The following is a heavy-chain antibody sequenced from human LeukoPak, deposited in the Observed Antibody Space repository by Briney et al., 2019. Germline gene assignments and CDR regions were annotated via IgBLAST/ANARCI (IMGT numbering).Heavy chain of an antibody. V-gene: IGHV3-21*04. J-gene: IGHJ4*02. CDR2: ISSSSSYI. Sequence: GGSLRLSCAASGFTFSSYSMNWVRQAPGKGLEWVSSISSSSSYIYYADSVKGRFTISRDNAKNSLYLQMNSLRAEDTALYYCAKAAYGSSWPYYFDYWGQGTLVTVSS. CDR1: GFTFSSYS. D-gene: IGHD6-13*01. CDR3: AKAAYGSSWPYYFDY.